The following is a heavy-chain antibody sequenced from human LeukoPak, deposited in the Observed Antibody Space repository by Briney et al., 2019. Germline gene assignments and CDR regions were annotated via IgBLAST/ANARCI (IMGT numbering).Heavy chain of an antibody. CDR3: AKSPATWIQLWLGDFDY. Sequence: GGSLRLSCAASGFTFSSYAMSWVRQAPGKGLEWVSAISGSGGSTYYADSVKGRFTISRDNYKNTLYLQMNSLRAEDTAVYYCAKSPATWIQLWLGDFDYWGQGTLVTVSS. V-gene: IGHV3-23*01. CDR1: GFTFSSYA. D-gene: IGHD5-18*01. CDR2: ISGSGGST. J-gene: IGHJ4*02.